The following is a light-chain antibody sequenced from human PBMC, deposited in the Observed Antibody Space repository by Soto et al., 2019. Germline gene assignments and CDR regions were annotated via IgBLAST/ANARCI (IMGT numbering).Light chain of an antibody. CDR2: AAS. Sequence: DTQMTQSPSSLSACVGDRVTITCRASQNIARYVNWYQQKPGKAPKLLLFAASSLQTGVPSRFSGSGSGTDFTLTISSLQPEDFATYYCQQSYSTPPTFGGGTKVEI. CDR3: QQSYSTPPT. V-gene: IGKV1-39*01. J-gene: IGKJ4*01. CDR1: QNIARY.